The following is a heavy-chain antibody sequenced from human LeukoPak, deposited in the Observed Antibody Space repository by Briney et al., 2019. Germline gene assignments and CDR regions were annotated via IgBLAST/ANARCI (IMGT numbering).Heavy chain of an antibody. V-gene: IGHV4-38-2*02. CDR3: ARGYSYGVEVY. J-gene: IGHJ4*02. CDR1: GYSISSGYY. Sequence: SETLSLTCTVSGYSISSGYYWGWIRQPPGKGLEWIGRIYTSGSTNYNPSLKSRVTMSVDTSKNQFSLKLSSVTAADTAVYYCARGYSYGVEVYWGQGTLVTVSS. CDR2: IYTSGST. D-gene: IGHD5-18*01.